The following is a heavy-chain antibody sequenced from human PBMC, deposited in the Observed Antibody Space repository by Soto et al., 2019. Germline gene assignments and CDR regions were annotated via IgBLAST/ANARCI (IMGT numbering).Heavy chain of an antibody. V-gene: IGHV4-39*01. CDR3: ARLQAAVPHY. J-gene: IGHJ4*02. CDR1: GDSISGSPYF. CDR2: IFYDGYT. D-gene: IGHD6-13*01. Sequence: QVQLQESGPGLVMPSETLSLTCTVSGDSISGSPYFWGWIRQPPGKRLEWIGSIFYDGYTLYTPYHKRRLTISVDTSKNQFSLKLTSVAAADTAIYFCARLQAAVPHYWGQGILVTVSS.